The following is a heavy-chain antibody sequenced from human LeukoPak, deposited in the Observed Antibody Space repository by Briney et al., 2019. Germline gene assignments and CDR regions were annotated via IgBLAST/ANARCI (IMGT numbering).Heavy chain of an antibody. Sequence: GGSLRLSCAASGFTFSSYAMSWVRQAPGKGLEWVSAISGSGGSTYYADSVKGRFTISRDNSKNTLYLQMNSLRAEDTAVYYCAKVGEEYYDLWSGPEPYYFDYWGQGTLVTVSS. J-gene: IGHJ4*02. CDR1: GFTFSSYA. V-gene: IGHV3-23*01. CDR3: AKVGEEYYDLWSGPEPYYFDY. CDR2: ISGSGGST. D-gene: IGHD3-3*01.